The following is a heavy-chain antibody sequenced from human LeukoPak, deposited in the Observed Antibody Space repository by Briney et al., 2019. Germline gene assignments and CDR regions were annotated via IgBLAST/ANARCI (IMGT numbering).Heavy chain of an antibody. D-gene: IGHD6-13*01. J-gene: IGHJ4*02. CDR3: AVEIAAAGPAHFDY. Sequence: ASVKVSCKASGYTFTTYYMHWVRQAPGQGLEWMGIINPSGGSTDYAQKFQGRVTITTDESTSTAYMELSSLRSEDTAVYYCAVEIAAAGPAHFDYWGQGTLVTVSS. CDR1: GYTFTTYY. V-gene: IGHV1-46*01. CDR2: INPSGGST.